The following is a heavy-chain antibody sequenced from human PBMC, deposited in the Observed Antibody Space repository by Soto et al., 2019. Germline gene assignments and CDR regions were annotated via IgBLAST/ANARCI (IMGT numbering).Heavy chain of an antibody. CDR3: ALRPHRLLPMNYFDY. Sequence: QVQLVQSGAEVTKPGSSVKVSCKASGGTFSSYAISWVRQAPGQGLEWMGGIIPIFGTANYAQKFQGRVTITADKSTSTAYMELSSLRSEDTAVYYCALRPHRLLPMNYFDYWGQGTLVTVSS. J-gene: IGHJ4*02. CDR1: GGTFSSYA. D-gene: IGHD3-22*01. V-gene: IGHV1-69*06. CDR2: IIPIFGTA.